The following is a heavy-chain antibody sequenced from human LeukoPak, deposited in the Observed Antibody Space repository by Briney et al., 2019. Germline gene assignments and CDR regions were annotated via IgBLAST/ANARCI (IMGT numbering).Heavy chain of an antibody. V-gene: IGHV3-21*01. J-gene: IGHJ6*02. Sequence: GGSLRLSCAAPGFTFSSYSMNWVRQAPGKGLEWVSSISSSSSYIYYADSVKGRFTISRDNAKNSLYLQMNSLRAEDTAVYYCARDIVVVVAATLGYYYYGMDVWGQGTTVTVS. D-gene: IGHD2-15*01. CDR1: GFTFSSYS. CDR3: ARDIVVVVAATLGYYYYGMDV. CDR2: ISSSSSYI.